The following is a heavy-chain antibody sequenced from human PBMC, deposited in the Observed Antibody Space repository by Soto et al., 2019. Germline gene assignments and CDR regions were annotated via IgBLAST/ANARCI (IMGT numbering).Heavy chain of an antibody. D-gene: IGHD1-26*01. V-gene: IGHV1-3*01. CDR3: ASSATTADYYYGMEV. CDR1: GFMFSTYA. J-gene: IGHJ6*02. Sequence: ASLKVSCKSSGFMFSTYAIHCVRHTPGQRLEWMGFINAGNGDTEYSQKLQGRVTMTTDTSASTAYMELSSLRSEDTAVYYCASSATTADYYYGMEVWGQGTTVTVSS. CDR2: INAGNGDT.